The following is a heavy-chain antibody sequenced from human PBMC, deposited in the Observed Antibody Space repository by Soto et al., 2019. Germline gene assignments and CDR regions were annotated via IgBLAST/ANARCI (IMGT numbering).Heavy chain of an antibody. J-gene: IGHJ6*02. CDR2: IIPILGIA. V-gene: IGHV1-69*02. D-gene: IGHD3-10*01. CDR3: ARARSVYYGSGSWIYGMDV. CDR1: GGTFSSYT. Sequence: QVQLVQSGAEVKKPGSSVKVSCKASGGTFSSYTISWVRQAPGQGLEWMGRIIPILGIANYAQKFQGRVTITADKSTSTAYMELSSLRCEDTAVYYCARARSVYYGSGSWIYGMDVWAQGTTVTVSS.